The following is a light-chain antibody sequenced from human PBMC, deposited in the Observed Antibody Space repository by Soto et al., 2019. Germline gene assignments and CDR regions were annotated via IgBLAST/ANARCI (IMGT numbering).Light chain of an antibody. Sequence: QSALTQPASVSGSPGQSITISCTGTSSDVGGYNYVSWYQQHPGKAPKLVIFEVSIRPSGVSIRFSGSKSGNTASLTISELQTEDEADYYCSSYTSRPTLFVFGSGTKLTVL. CDR1: SSDVGGYNY. V-gene: IGLV2-14*01. J-gene: IGLJ3*02. CDR2: EVS. CDR3: SSYTSRPTLFV.